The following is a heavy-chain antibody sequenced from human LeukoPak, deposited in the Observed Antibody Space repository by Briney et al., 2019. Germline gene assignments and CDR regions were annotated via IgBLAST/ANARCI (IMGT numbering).Heavy chain of an antibody. CDR2: IYYSGST. Sequence: SETLSLTCTVSGGSISSSSYYWGWLRQPPGKGLEWIGSIYYSGSTYYNPSLKSRVTISVDTSKNQFSLKLSSVTAADTAVYYCARVEPAHYFDYWGQGTLVTVSS. CDR1: GGSISSSSYY. V-gene: IGHV4-39*07. CDR3: ARVEPAHYFDY. J-gene: IGHJ4*02. D-gene: IGHD1-26*01.